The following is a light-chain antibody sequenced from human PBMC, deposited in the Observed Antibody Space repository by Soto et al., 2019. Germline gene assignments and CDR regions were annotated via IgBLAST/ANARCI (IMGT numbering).Light chain of an antibody. J-gene: IGKJ1*01. V-gene: IGKV1-5*01. CDR3: QQYKSYDMWS. Sequence: DIQMTQSPSTLSASVGDRVTITCRASQGISKWLAWYQQKPGKAPKLLIYGASSLENGVPSRFSGSGSGTEFTLTISSLQPDDFATYFCQQYKSYDMWSFGQGTKVDLK. CDR2: GAS. CDR1: QGISKW.